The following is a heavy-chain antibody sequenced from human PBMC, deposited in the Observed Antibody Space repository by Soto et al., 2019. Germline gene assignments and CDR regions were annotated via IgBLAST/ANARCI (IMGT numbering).Heavy chain of an antibody. J-gene: IGHJ5*02. CDR3: AREYCSGGSCYSNWFDP. CDR1: GYTFSSYY. D-gene: IGHD2-15*01. Sequence: ASVKVSCKASGYTFSSYYMHWVRQAPGQGLEWMGIINPSGGSTSYAQKFQGRVTMTRDTSTSTVYMELSSLRSEDTAVYYCAREYCSGGSCYSNWFDPWGQGTLVTVSS. CDR2: INPSGGST. V-gene: IGHV1-46*01.